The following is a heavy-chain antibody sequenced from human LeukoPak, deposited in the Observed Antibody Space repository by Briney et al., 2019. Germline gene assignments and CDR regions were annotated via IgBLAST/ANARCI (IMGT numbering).Heavy chain of an antibody. V-gene: IGHV1-69*13. CDR1: GGTFSSYA. CDR2: IIPIFGTA. CDR3: ARDKGGYDPGGYYYYMDV. Sequence: SVKVSCKASGGTFSSYAISWVRQAPGQGLEWMGGIIPIFGTANYAQKFQGRVTITADESTSTAYMELSSLRSEDTAVYYCARDKGGYDPGGYYYYMDVWGKGTTVTVSS. D-gene: IGHD5-12*01. J-gene: IGHJ6*03.